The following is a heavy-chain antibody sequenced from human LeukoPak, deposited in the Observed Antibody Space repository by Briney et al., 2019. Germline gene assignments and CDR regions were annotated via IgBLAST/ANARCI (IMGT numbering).Heavy chain of an antibody. V-gene: IGHV4-39*01. CDR3: ARQGYNSAAFDP. J-gene: IGHJ5*02. Sequence: SETLSLTCSVSGGSISSSNYYWGWIRQPPGKGLEWIGSIYYRGSTYYSPSLKSRVTISVDTSKNQFSLRLSSVIAADTAVYYCARQGYNSAAFDPWGQGTLVTVSS. CDR2: IYYRGST. D-gene: IGHD5-24*01. CDR1: GGSISSSNYY.